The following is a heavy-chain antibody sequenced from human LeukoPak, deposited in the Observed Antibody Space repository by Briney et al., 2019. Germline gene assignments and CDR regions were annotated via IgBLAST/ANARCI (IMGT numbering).Heavy chain of an antibody. CDR3: ARDSQYYDILFPFDY. CDR2: ISGSSYYI. D-gene: IGHD3-9*01. CDR1: GFTFSSYS. V-gene: IGHV3-21*01. J-gene: IGHJ4*02. Sequence: PGGSLRLSCAASGFTFSSYSMNWVRQAPGKGLEWVSSISGSSYYIYYADSVKGRFTISRDNAKNSLYLQMNSLRAEDTAVYYCARDSQYYDILFPFDYWGQGTLVTVSS.